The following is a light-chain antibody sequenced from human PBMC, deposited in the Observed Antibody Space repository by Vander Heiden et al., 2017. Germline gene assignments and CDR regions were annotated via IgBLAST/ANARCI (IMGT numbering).Light chain of an antibody. CDR1: SSNIGSNT. CDR2: SND. J-gene: IGLJ2*01. Sequence: QSVLTQPPSASGPPGPRVTISGSGSSSNIGSNTVNRYQQLPGTAPKPLIYSNDQRPSGVPDRFYGSKSGTSASLAISGLQSEDEADYYCAAWDDSLNGAVVFGGGTKLTVL. V-gene: IGLV1-44*01. CDR3: AAWDDSLNGAVV.